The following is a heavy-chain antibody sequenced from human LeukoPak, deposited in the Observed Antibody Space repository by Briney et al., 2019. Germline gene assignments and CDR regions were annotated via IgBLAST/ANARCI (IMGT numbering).Heavy chain of an antibody. D-gene: IGHD2-21*02. Sequence: SETLSLTCTVSGGSISSYYWSWIRQPPGKGLEWIGYIYYSGGTNYNPSLKSRVTISVDTSKNQFSLKLSSVTAADTAVYYCARGRRTAVVTDFDYWGQGTLVTVSS. J-gene: IGHJ4*02. V-gene: IGHV4-59*01. CDR2: IYYSGGT. CDR1: GGSISSYY. CDR3: ARGRRTAVVTDFDY.